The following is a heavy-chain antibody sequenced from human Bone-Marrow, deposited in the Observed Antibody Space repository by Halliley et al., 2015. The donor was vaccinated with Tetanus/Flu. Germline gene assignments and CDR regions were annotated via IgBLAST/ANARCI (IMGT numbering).Heavy chain of an antibody. CDR3: ARHNGYNTHPNYFDY. CDR2: INPGDPKT. J-gene: IGHJ4*02. D-gene: IGHD6-25*01. Sequence: MINPGDPKTRNTPSFQGQVTISADKSISAAYLQWSSLKASDTAMYYCARHNGYNTHPNYFDYWGQGTLVTVSS. V-gene: IGHV5-51*01.